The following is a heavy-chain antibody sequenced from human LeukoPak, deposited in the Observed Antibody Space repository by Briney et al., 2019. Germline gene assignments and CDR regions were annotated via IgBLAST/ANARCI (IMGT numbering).Heavy chain of an antibody. CDR3: ARRRIAAIDY. CDR2: IFYSGTT. Sequence: SETLSLTCTVSGGSISSSSYYWDWIRQPPGKGLEWIGTIFYSGTTSYSPSLKSRVTISVDTSRNQFSLKLNSVTAADTAIYYCARRRIAAIDYWGQGTLVTVSS. D-gene: IGHD6-13*01. V-gene: IGHV4-39*01. J-gene: IGHJ4*02. CDR1: GGSISSSSYY.